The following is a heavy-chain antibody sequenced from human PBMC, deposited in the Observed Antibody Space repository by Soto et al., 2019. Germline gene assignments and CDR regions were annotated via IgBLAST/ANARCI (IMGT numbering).Heavy chain of an antibody. V-gene: IGHV1-69*02. D-gene: IGHD2-2*01. CDR2: IIPILGIA. J-gene: IGHJ6*03. CDR3: ARSLKYQLLNYMAV. Sequence: QVQLVQSGAEVKKPGSSVKVSCKASGGTFSSYTISWVRQAPGQGLEWMGRIIPILGIANYAQKFQGRVTITADKSTSTAYMELSSLSSEDTAVYYCARSLKYQLLNYMAVWGKGTTVTVSS. CDR1: GGTFSSYT.